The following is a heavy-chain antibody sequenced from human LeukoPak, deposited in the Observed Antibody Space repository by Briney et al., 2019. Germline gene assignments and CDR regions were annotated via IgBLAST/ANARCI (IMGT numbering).Heavy chain of an antibody. CDR1: GFTFDDYA. V-gene: IGHV3-9*01. Sequence: GGSLRLSCAASGFTFDDYAMDWVRQAPGQGLEWVSGISWNSNSIGYTDSVKGRFTISRDNAKNSLYLQMNGLKPEDTAFYYCTKDQASAAFRYFDLWGRGTLVTVSS. D-gene: IGHD6-13*01. CDR2: ISWNSNSI. J-gene: IGHJ2*01. CDR3: TKDQASAAFRYFDL.